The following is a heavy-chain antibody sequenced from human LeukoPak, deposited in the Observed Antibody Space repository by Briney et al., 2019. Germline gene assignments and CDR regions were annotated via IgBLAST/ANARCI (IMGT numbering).Heavy chain of an antibody. D-gene: IGHD4/OR15-4a*01. Sequence: KPSETLSLTCTVSRGSISGYSWSWIRQSPGGGLEWIGYIYYSGDTAYNPSLRSRVTLSVDTSKNQFSLQLRSVTSADTAVYYCVRGPYGASISKWFDPWGQGTQVIVSP. CDR3: VRGPYGASISKWFDP. CDR1: RGSISGYS. CDR2: IYYSGDT. J-gene: IGHJ5*02. V-gene: IGHV4-59*01.